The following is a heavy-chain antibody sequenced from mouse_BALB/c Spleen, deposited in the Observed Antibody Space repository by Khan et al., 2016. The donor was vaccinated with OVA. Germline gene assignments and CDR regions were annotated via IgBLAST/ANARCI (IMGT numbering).Heavy chain of an antibody. J-gene: IGHJ2*01. CDR1: GYSLTSYG. CDR3: SRLEDI. D-gene: IGHD1-3*01. Sequence: QVRLQQSGPGLVEPSQRLYITCTVSGYSLTSYGVHWVRQPPGKGLEWLGVIRAGGRTTYNADLMYRLSISKDDSKSQVFLKMNSLQTYDTALYYCSRLEDIWGQGTTLTVSS. V-gene: IGHV2-9*02. CDR2: IRAGGRT.